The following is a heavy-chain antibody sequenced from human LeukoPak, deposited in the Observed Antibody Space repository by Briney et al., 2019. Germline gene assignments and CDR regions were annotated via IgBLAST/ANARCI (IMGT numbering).Heavy chain of an antibody. CDR1: GYRFTDYY. D-gene: IGHD2-2*01. Sequence: ASAKVSCKASGYRFTDYYIHWVRQAPGQGLEVIVWINPNSGCTIYGQKFKGRVTMTRDTSITTAYMDLSRLRSDAGDVYYCARRFMPVPAGDNNWFDPWGEGTLVTVSS. CDR2: INPNSGCT. V-gene: IGHV1-2*02. CDR3: ARRFMPVPAGDNNWFDP. J-gene: IGHJ5*02.